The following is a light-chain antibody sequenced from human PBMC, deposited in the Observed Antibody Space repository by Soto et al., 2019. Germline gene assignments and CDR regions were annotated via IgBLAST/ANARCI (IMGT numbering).Light chain of an antibody. Sequence: DIPMTPSPSTLSASVGDRVTSTCRASQSISNWLAWYQQKPGKAPKILSYKTYSLESGVPSRFSGSGSGTEFTLTISSLQPDDFATYYCQQYNSYSFGQGTKVDIK. CDR2: KTY. CDR1: QSISNW. V-gene: IGKV1-5*03. CDR3: QQYNSYS. J-gene: IGKJ1*01.